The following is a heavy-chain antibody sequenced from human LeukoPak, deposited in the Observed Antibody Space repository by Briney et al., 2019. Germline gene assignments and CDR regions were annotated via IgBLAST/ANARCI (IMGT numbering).Heavy chain of an antibody. CDR3: ARQSGEYYDFWSGNSPSGGHMDV. CDR2: IYYSGST. J-gene: IGHJ6*03. Sequence: SETLSLTCTVSGGSISSSSYYWGWIRQPPGKGLEWIGSIYYSGSTYYNPSLKSRVTISVDTSKNPFSPKLSSVTAADTAVYYCARQSGEYYDFWSGNSPSGGHMDVWGKGTTVTVSS. V-gene: IGHV4-39*01. D-gene: IGHD3-3*01. CDR1: GGSISSSSYY.